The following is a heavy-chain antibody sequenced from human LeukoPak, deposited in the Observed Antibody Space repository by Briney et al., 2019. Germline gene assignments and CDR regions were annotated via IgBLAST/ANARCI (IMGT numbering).Heavy chain of an antibody. CDR1: GYSFTSYW. V-gene: IGHV5-51*01. J-gene: IGHJ3*02. D-gene: IGHD2-21*01. CDR3: ARLVVVIGLCAFDI. Sequence: GESLKISCKGSGYSFTSYWIGWVRQLPGKGLEWMGIIYPGDSDTRYSPSFQGQVTISADKSISTAYLRWSSLKASDTAMYYCARLVVVIGLCAFDIWGQGTMVTVSS. CDR2: IYPGDSDT.